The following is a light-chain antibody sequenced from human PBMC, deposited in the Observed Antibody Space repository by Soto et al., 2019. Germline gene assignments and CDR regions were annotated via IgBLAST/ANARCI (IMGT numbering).Light chain of an antibody. CDR2: DAS. CDR1: QSISSW. V-gene: IGKV1-5*01. CDR3: QQYNSYST. J-gene: IGKJ1*01. Sequence: DIQMTQSPSTLSAYVGDRVTITCRASQSISSWLAWYQQKPGKAPKLLIYDASSLESGVPSRFSGSGSGTEFTLPISSLQPDDFATYYCQQYNSYSTFGQGTKADNK.